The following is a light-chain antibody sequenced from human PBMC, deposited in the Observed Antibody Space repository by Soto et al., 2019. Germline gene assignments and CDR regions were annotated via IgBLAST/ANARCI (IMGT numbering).Light chain of an antibody. CDR2: AAS. V-gene: IGKV3-20*01. Sequence: EIVLTQSPGTLSLSPGEGATLSCRASQSVSSNFLAWYQQKPGQAPRLLIYAASGRATGISDRFSGSGSETDFTFTIRRLEPEDFAVYYCQQYGSSPFTFGPGTKVDI. CDR1: QSVSSNF. J-gene: IGKJ3*01. CDR3: QQYGSSPFT.